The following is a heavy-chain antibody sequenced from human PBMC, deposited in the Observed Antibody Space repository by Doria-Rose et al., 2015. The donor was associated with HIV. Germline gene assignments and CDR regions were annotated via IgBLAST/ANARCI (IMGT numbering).Heavy chain of an antibody. CDR1: GYTFSAYA. J-gene: IGHJ4*02. CDR3: ARIHSLSSSSLGH. CDR2: LNVGNGDT. Sequence: QVQLQESGAEVKKPGASVTVSCKTSGYTFSAYAIHWVRQAPGQRLEWIGWLNVGNGDTRYSRKFQDRVTITSDTSANTGYMALSSLRSEDTAVYYCARIHSLSSSSLGHWGQGTLVTVSS. D-gene: IGHD6-13*01. V-gene: IGHV1-3*01.